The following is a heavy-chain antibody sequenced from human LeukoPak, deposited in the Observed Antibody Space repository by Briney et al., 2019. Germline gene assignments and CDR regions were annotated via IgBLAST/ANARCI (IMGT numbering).Heavy chain of an antibody. CDR2: IIPIIGTA. J-gene: IGHJ4*02. Sequence: SSVKVSCKASGGTFSSYLISWVRQAPGQGLEWMGGIIPIIGTADYIQKFQDRVTITADESTTTSYMELRSLRSDDTAVYYCARDVVGAYGTKALDDWGQGTLVTVSA. D-gene: IGHD1-26*01. CDR1: GGTFSSYL. V-gene: IGHV1-69*13. CDR3: ARDVVGAYGTKALDD.